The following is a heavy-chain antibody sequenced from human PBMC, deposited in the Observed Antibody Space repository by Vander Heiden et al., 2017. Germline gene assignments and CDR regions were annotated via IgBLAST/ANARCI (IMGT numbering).Heavy chain of an antibody. V-gene: IGHV3-48*01. CDR1: GFTVSSYS. Sequence: EVQLVESGGGLVQPGGSLRLSCAASGFTVSSYSMNWVRQAPGKGLEWVSYIDSSSSTIYYADSVKGRFTISRDNAKNSLYLQMNSLRAEDTAVYYCASGSYGDFDLWGRGTLVTVSS. CDR3: ASGSYGDFDL. CDR2: IDSSSSTI. J-gene: IGHJ2*01. D-gene: IGHD1-26*01.